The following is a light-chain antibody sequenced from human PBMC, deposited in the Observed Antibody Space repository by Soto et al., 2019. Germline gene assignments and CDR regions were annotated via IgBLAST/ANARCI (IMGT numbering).Light chain of an antibody. CDR2: WAS. V-gene: IGKV4-1*01. CDR3: QQYYTTPQT. Sequence: DIVMTQSPDSLAVSLGERATINCKSSQSVSYTSNTDSYLAWYQQKPGQPPKLLIYWASTRESGVPDRFSGSGSGTDFTLTISSLQAEDVAVYYCQQYYTTPQTFGQGTKLEIK. CDR1: QSVSYTSNTDSY. J-gene: IGKJ2*01.